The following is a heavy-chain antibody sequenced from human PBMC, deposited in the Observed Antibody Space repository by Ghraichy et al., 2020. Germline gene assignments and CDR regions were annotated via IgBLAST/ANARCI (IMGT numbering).Heavy chain of an antibody. CDR1: GGSISSSSYY. V-gene: IGHV4-39*01. CDR2: IYYSGST. CDR3: ARLIGMKRITFGGVIADY. Sequence: SETLSLTCTVSGGSISSSSYYWGWIRQPPGKGLEWIGSIYYSGSTYYNPSLKSRVTISVDTSKNQFSLKLSSVNAADTAVYYCARLIGMKRITFGGVIADYWGQGTLVTVSS. J-gene: IGHJ4*02. D-gene: IGHD3-16*02.